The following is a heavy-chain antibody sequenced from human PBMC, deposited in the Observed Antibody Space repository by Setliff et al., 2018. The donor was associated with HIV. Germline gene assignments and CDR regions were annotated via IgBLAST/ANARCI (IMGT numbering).Heavy chain of an antibody. CDR1: GYSISSGYY. J-gene: IGHJ4*02. CDR3: ARERSFIDY. CDR2: IYHREST. Sequence: PSETLSLTCAVSGYSISSGYYWGWIRQPPGKGLEWIGSIYHRESTYYNPSPKSRVTISVDTSKNQFSLKLSSVTAADTAVYYCARERSFIDYWGQGTLVTVSS. V-gene: IGHV4-38-2*02.